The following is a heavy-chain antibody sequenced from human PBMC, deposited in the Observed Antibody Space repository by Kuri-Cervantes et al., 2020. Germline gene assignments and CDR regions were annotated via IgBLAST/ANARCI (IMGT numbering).Heavy chain of an antibody. Sequence: GESLKISCAASGFTFSSYGMHWVCQAPGKGLEWVAVISYDGSNKYYADSVKGRFTISRDNSKNTLYLQMNSLRAEDAAVYYCAKGGIAVAGIDYWGQGTLVTVSS. J-gene: IGHJ4*02. CDR3: AKGGIAVAGIDY. CDR1: GFTFSSYG. D-gene: IGHD6-19*01. V-gene: IGHV3-30*18. CDR2: ISYDGSNK.